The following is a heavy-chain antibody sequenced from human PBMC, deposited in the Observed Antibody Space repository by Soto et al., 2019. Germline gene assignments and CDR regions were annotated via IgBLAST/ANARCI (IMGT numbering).Heavy chain of an antibody. J-gene: IGHJ4*02. Sequence: EVQVLESGGGLVQPGGSLRLSCAATGFTFSDFAMSWVRQAPGKGLEWVSRIYGGGNGPHYADSVKGRVTISRDNSKNTLYLQMNGLRAEDTAVYYCAKMGGMDPWAYCFDYWGQGTLVTVSS. D-gene: IGHD3-16*01. CDR2: IYGGGNGP. CDR1: GFTFSDFA. CDR3: AKMGGMDPWAYCFDY. V-gene: IGHV3-23*01.